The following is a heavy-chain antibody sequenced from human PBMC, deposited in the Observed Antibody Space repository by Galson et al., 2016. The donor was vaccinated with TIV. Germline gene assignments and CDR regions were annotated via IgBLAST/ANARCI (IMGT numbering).Heavy chain of an antibody. CDR2: LFYSGSR. CDR1: GGSITSHY. D-gene: IGHD3-3*01. Sequence: SETLSLTCSVSGGSITSHYWSWIRQPPGKGLEWIGYLFYSGSRNFNSSFKSRVTVSLDTSKNQFSLKLKSVTAADTAVYYCARRGNITIFGVPYPDYYYYMDVWSKGTTVTVSS. CDR3: ARRGNITIFGVPYPDYYYYMDV. J-gene: IGHJ6*03. V-gene: IGHV4-59*11.